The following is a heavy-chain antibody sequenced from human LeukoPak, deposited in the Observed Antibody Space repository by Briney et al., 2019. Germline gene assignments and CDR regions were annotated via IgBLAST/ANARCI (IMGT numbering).Heavy chain of an antibody. V-gene: IGHV1-18*01. Sequence: LEASVKVSCKASGYTFTNYDLSWVRQAPGQGLEWMGWISAYTGNTDYAQKFQGRVTMTTDTSTTTAYMELRSLRSDDTAVYYCAREDSCYYDTSATPMGHWGQGTLVTVSS. CDR3: AREDSCYYDTSATPMGH. CDR2: ISAYTGNT. D-gene: IGHD3-22*01. CDR1: GYTFTNYD. J-gene: IGHJ4*02.